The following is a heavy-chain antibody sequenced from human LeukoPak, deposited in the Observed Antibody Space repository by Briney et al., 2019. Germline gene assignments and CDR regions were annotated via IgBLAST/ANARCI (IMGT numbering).Heavy chain of an antibody. Sequence: PSETLSLTCSVPGGSMSSHYWSWIRQPPGKGLEWIGYIYYSGKTYYNPSLESRVSRSVETSKNHCSLKLTSVTAADTAVYSCARLLDNDSSGDPDTFDMWGQGTMVTVSS. V-gene: IGHV4-59*11. CDR2: IYYSGKT. CDR1: GGSMSSHY. J-gene: IGHJ3*02. D-gene: IGHD3-22*01. CDR3: ARLLDNDSSGDPDTFDM.